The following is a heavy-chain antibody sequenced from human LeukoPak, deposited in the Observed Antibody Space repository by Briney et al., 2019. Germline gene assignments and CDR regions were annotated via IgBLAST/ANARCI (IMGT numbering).Heavy chain of an antibody. J-gene: IGHJ4*02. CDR3: ARDLYSSFDY. CDR1: GGTFSSYA. D-gene: IGHD6-13*01. CDR2: IIPILGIA. Sequence: ASVKVSCKASGGTFSSYAISWVRQAPGQGLEWMGRIIPILGIANYAQKFQGRVTITADKSTSTAYMELSSLRSDDTAVYYCARDLYSSFDYWGQGTLVTVSS. V-gene: IGHV1-69*04.